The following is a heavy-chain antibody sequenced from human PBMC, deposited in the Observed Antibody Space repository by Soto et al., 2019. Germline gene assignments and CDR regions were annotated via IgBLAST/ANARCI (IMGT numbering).Heavy chain of an antibody. CDR3: ARHPSDSSGYYSAFDI. J-gene: IGHJ3*02. D-gene: IGHD3-22*01. CDR1: GGSISSSSYY. CDR2: IYYSGRT. Sequence: QLHLQASGPGLVKPSETLSLTCTFSGGSISSSSYYWGWIRQPPGKGLEWIGSIYYSGRTYYKPSLKSRVTISVDTSKTHFSLKMSSVTAADTAVYYCARHPSDSSGYYSAFDIWGQGTMVTVSS. V-gene: IGHV4-39*01.